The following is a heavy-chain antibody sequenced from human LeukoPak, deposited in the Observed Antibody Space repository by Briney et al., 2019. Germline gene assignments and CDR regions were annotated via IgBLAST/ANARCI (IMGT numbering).Heavy chain of an antibody. D-gene: IGHD5-12*01. CDR3: EVRGYSGYEEA. CDR2: ISAYNGNT. CDR1: GCTFTSYV. V-gene: IGHV1-18*01. J-gene: IGHJ5*02. Sequence: AAVKVSCKASGCTFTSYVISWVRPAPGQGLAWMGWISAYNGNTNYAQKLQGRVTMTTDTSTSTAYMELRSLRSDDTAVYYCEVRGYSGYEEAWGQGTLVTVSS.